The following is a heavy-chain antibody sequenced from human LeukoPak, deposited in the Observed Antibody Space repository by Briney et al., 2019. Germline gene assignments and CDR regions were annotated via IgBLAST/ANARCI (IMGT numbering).Heavy chain of an antibody. CDR1: GGSISSGGYY. D-gene: IGHD3-10*01. CDR2: IYSGGSS. J-gene: IGHJ4*02. Sequence: LSLTCTVSGGSISSGGYYWSWIRQHPGKGLEWVSVIYSGGSSFYADSVKGRFSISRDKSKNTIFLQMNSLRAEDMAVYYCARGGDPVYFDDWGQGTLVTVSS. V-gene: IGHV3-66*01. CDR3: ARGGDPVYFDD.